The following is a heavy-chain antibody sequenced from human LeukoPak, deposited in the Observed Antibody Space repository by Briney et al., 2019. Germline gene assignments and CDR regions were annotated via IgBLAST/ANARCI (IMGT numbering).Heavy chain of an antibody. J-gene: IGHJ6*03. CDR1: GGSISSYY. V-gene: IGHV4-59*01. Sequence: SETLSLTCTVSGGSISSYYWSWIRQPPGKGLEWIGYIYHSGSTKYNPSLKSRVTISEDTSKNQFSLKVISVTAAGTAVYYCARVAKHFRGGLSFYYMDVWGKGTTVTISS. D-gene: IGHD3-10*01. CDR3: ARVAKHFRGGLSFYYMDV. CDR2: IYHSGST.